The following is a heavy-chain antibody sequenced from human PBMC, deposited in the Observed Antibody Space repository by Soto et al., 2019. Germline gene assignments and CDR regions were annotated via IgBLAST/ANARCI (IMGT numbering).Heavy chain of an antibody. J-gene: IGHJ6*02. Sequence: ESLKISCKGSGYSFTSYWIGWVRQMPGKGLEWMGIIYPGDSDTRYSPSFQGQVTISADKSISTAYLQWSSLRAEDTAVYYCAATSVVITVYYYYGMDVWGQGTTVTVSS. CDR1: GYSFTSYW. CDR2: IYPGDSDT. V-gene: IGHV5-51*01. CDR3: AATSVVITVYYYYGMDV. D-gene: IGHD3-22*01.